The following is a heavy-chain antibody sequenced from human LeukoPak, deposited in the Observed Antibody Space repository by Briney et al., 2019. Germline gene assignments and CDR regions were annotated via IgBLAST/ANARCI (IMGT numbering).Heavy chain of an antibody. D-gene: IGHD3/OR15-3a*01. CDR1: GFNVRSKY. Sequence: GGSLRLSCAASGFNVRSKYMSWVRQAPGKGLECVSVFYSGGTTAYADSVKGRFTVSIDNSNNTLYLQMNSLRAEDTAVYYCAGVSFGPASEWFDPWGQGTLVTVSS. V-gene: IGHV3-53*01. CDR2: FYSGGTT. CDR3: AGVSFGPASEWFDP. J-gene: IGHJ5*02.